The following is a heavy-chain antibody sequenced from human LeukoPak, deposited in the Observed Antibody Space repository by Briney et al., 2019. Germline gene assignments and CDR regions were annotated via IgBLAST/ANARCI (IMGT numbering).Heavy chain of an antibody. V-gene: IGHV1-18*01. CDR3: ARRECSTSCSWFDP. CDR2: ISAYNGNT. CDR1: GYTFTSYG. Sequence: ASVKVSCKASGYTFTSYGNSWVRQAPGQGLEWMGWISAYNGNTNYAQKLQGRVTMTTDTSTSTAYMELRSLRSDDTAVYYCARRECSTSCSWFDPWGQGTLVTVSS. D-gene: IGHD2-2*01. J-gene: IGHJ5*02.